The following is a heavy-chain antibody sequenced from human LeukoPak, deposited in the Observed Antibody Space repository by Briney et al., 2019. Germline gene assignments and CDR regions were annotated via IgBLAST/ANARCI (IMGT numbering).Heavy chain of an antibody. CDR2: ISYDGSNK. V-gene: IGHV3-30-3*01. Sequence: PGGSLRLSCAASGFTFSSYAMHWVRQAPGKGLEWVAVISYDGSNKYYADSVKGRFTIFRDNGENSLYLQMNSLRDEDTAVYYCARDGGRDSTYWYYYWGQGTLVTVSS. D-gene: IGHD6-13*01. CDR1: GFTFSSYA. J-gene: IGHJ4*02. CDR3: ARDGGRDSTYWYYY.